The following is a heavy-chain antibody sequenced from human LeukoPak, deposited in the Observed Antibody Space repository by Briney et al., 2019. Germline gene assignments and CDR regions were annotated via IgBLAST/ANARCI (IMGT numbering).Heavy chain of an antibody. V-gene: IGHV3-30*01. D-gene: IGHD2-2*01. CDR3: ARDRRYYCDY. CDR2: ISFDSNYT. J-gene: IGHJ4*02. CDR1: GFTFSHYP. Sequence: GRSLRLSCAASGFTFSHYPMHWVRQAPGKGLEWVAVISFDSNYTYYADSVRGRFTISRGNSNNTLYLQMDGLRPEDTAMYFCARDRRYYCDYWGQGTLVTVSS.